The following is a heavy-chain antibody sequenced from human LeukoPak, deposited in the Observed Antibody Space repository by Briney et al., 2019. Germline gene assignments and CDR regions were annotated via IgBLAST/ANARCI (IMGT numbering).Heavy chain of an antibody. Sequence: GGSLRLSCAASGFTFSSYWMSWVRQAPGKGLEWVANIKQDGGEIYYVDSVKGRFTISRDNAKNSLYLQMNSLRAEDTAVYYCARAKRENWFDPWGQGTLVTVSS. J-gene: IGHJ5*02. D-gene: IGHD5-24*01. V-gene: IGHV3-7*04. CDR1: GFTFSSYW. CDR3: ARAKRENWFDP. CDR2: IKQDGGEI.